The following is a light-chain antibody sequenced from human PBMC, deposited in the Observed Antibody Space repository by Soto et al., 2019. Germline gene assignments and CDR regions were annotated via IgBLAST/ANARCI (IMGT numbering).Light chain of an antibody. CDR2: ANS. J-gene: IGLJ1*01. Sequence: QSALTQAPSVSGAPGQRVTISCSGSSSNIGAGYDVHWYQQLPGRVPKLLIYANSNRPSGVPDRFSGSKSGTSASLAITGLQAEDEADYYCQSSDSSLSIVFGTGTKVTVL. CDR1: SSNIGAGYD. CDR3: QSSDSSLSIV. V-gene: IGLV1-40*01.